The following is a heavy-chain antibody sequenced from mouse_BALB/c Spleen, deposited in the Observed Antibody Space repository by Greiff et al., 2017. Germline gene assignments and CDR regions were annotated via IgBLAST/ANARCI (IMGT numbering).Heavy chain of an antibody. J-gene: IGHJ3*01. V-gene: IGHV2-2*02. D-gene: IGHD2-1*01. CDR3: ARNSYGNFWFAY. Sequence: VKLVESGPGLVAPSQSLSITCTVSGFSLTSYGVHWVRQPPGKGLEWLGVIWSGGSTDYNAAFISRLSISKDNSKSQVFFKMNSLQANDTAIYYCARNSYGNFWFAYWGQGTLVTVSA. CDR1: GFSLTSYG. CDR2: IWSGGST.